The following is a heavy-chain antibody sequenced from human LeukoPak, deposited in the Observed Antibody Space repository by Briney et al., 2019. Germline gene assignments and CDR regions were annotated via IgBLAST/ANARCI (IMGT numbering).Heavy chain of an antibody. CDR3: AKGGYSSSWYDEQRYFDY. Sequence: HSGGSLRLSCAASGFTFSSYAMSWVRQAPGKGLEWVSAISGSGGSTYYADSVKGRFTISRDNSKNTLYLQMNSLRAEDTAVYYCAKGGYSSSWYDEQRYFDYWGQGTLVTVSS. D-gene: IGHD6-13*01. J-gene: IGHJ4*02. V-gene: IGHV3-23*01. CDR2: ISGSGGST. CDR1: GFTFSSYA.